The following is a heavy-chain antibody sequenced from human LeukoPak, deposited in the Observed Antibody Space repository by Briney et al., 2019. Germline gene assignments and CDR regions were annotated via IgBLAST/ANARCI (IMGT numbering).Heavy chain of an antibody. CDR1: GYTFINYY. Sequence: ASVKVSCKASGYTFINYYMHWVRQAPGQGLEWMGIINPSGGTTSYAQNFQGRVTMTRDTSMSTAYMELSSLRSEDTALYYCARGRIRYDDYSSGWFVFFEFWGQGSLVTVSS. D-gene: IGHD6-19*01. CDR2: INPSGGTT. CDR3: ARGRIRYDDYSSGWFVFFEF. J-gene: IGHJ4*02. V-gene: IGHV1-46*01.